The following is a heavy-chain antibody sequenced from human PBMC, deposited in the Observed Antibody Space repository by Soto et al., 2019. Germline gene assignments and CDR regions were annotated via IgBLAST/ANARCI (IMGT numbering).Heavy chain of an antibody. CDR1: GFSFGTFV. D-gene: IGHD6-19*01. J-gene: IGHJ4*02. CDR2: ITDSGYTA. Sequence: GSLRLSCAASGFSFGTFVMTWFRQAPGGGLEWVASITDSGYTASYAETVEGRFTVSRDNSKNKLHLQMNDLRAEDTATYYCAKNGQWLATPPEAWGQGTLVTVSS. V-gene: IGHV3-23*01. CDR3: AKNGQWLATPPEA.